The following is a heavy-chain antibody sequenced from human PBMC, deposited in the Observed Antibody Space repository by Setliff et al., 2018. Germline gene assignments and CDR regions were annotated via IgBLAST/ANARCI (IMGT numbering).Heavy chain of an antibody. Sequence: QPGGSLRLSCAASGFTFSTYRMHWVRQAPGKGLEWVAVIWDDGVKKYHADSVKGRFTVSRDNSKNTLYLQMNSLSAEDTAVYYCARGPWKHSAYYYYYYMDVWGKGTTVTVSS. CDR2: IWDDGVKK. V-gene: IGHV3-33*08. J-gene: IGHJ6*03. D-gene: IGHD1-1*01. CDR1: GFTFSTYR. CDR3: ARGPWKHSAYYYYYYMDV.